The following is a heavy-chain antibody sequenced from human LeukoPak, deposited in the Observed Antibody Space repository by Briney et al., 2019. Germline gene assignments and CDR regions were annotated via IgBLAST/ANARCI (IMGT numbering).Heavy chain of an antibody. Sequence: GGSLRLSCAASGFTFSSYSMNWVRQAPGKGLEWVSSISSSSSYIYYADSVKGRFTISRDNAKNSLYLQMNSLRAEDTAVYYCARDLDRDGSTHFDYWGQGTLVTVSS. V-gene: IGHV3-21*01. CDR3: ARDLDRDGSTHFDY. CDR1: GFTFSSYS. CDR2: ISSSSSYI. J-gene: IGHJ4*02. D-gene: IGHD1-1*01.